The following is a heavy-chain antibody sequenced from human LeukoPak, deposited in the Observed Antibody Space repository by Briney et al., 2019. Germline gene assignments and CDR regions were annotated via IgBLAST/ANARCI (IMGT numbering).Heavy chain of an antibody. CDR1: GFTFSNYW. V-gene: IGHV3-74*03. J-gene: IGHJ5*02. D-gene: IGHD5-18*01. CDR3: ARDPHGYWWFDP. CDR2: INSDGSST. Sequence: GGSLGLSCAASGFTFSNYWMHWVRQAPGKGLVWVSRINSDGSSTTYADSVKGRFTISRDNAKNTPYLQMNSLRAEDTAVYYCARDPHGYWWFDPWGQGTLVTVSS.